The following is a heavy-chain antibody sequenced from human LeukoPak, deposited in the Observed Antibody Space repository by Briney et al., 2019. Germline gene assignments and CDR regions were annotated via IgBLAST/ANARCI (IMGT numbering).Heavy chain of an antibody. J-gene: IGHJ3*01. Sequence: GASVKVSCTASGYTFTDSFIHWVRQAPGQGLEWMGWVEGRNGNTKYEEKFRGRVTMTRDTSIRTAYLQLSGLMTDDTATYFCARENPPKVFDLWGQGTVVIVSS. CDR3: ARENPPKVFDL. CDR2: VEGRNGNT. V-gene: IGHV1-2*02. CDR1: GYTFTDSF.